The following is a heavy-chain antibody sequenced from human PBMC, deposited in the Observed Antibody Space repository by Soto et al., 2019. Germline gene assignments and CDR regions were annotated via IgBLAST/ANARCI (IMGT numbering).Heavy chain of an antibody. J-gene: IGHJ4*02. V-gene: IGHV3-23*01. Sequence: EVHLLESGGGLVQPGGSLRLACAASGFAFSDYGVSWVRQTPGKGLQWVSLITAGNGDTYYADSVKGRFTISRDNSKNTLYLQMNNLRVEDSAIYYCVKALYIWGVTGDYWGQGALVTVAS. CDR3: VKALYIWGVTGDY. D-gene: IGHD3-16*01. CDR1: GFAFSDYG. CDR2: ITAGNGDT.